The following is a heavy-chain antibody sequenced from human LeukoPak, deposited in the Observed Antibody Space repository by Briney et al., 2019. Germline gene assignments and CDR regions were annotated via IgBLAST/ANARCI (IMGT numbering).Heavy chain of an antibody. Sequence: SQTLSLTCAVSGGSISSGGYSWSWIRQPPGKGLEWIGFIYHSGSTYYNPSLKSRVTISVDRSKNQFSLKLSSVTAADTAVYYCARGSYGRHFDYWGQGTLVTVSS. D-gene: IGHD1-26*01. J-gene: IGHJ4*02. CDR3: ARGSYGRHFDY. V-gene: IGHV4-30-2*01. CDR1: GGSISSGGYS. CDR2: IYHSGST.